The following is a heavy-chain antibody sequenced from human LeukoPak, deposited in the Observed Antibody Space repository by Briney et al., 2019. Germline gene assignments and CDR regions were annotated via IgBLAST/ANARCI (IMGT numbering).Heavy chain of an antibody. Sequence: GGSLRLSCAASGFTFSSYAMSWVRQAPGKGLEWVAVISYDGSNKYYADSVKGRFTISRDNSKNTLYLQMNSLRAEDTAVYYCARSGFLEWLLYDFDYWGQGTLVTVSS. CDR2: ISYDGSNK. D-gene: IGHD3-3*01. CDR1: GFTFSSYA. CDR3: ARSGFLEWLLYDFDY. V-gene: IGHV3-30-3*01. J-gene: IGHJ4*02.